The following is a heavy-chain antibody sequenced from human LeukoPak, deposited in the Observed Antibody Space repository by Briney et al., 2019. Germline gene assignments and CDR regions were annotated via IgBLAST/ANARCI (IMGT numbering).Heavy chain of an antibody. CDR3: ARATLGN. Sequence: TGGSLRLSCAASGFSVSSNYITWVRQAPGKGLEWVSVIYSDGSTEYADSVKARFTISRDNSKNTVYLQMNRLRVEDTALYYCARATLGNWGQGTLVTVSS. V-gene: IGHV3-53*01. CDR2: IYSDGST. CDR1: GFSVSSNY. J-gene: IGHJ4*02.